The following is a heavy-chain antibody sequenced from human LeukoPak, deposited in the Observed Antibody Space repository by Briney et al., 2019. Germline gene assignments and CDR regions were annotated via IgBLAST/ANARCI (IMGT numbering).Heavy chain of an antibody. V-gene: IGHV1-2*06. J-gene: IGHJ4*02. CDR1: GYTFTGYY. Sequence: GASVKVSCKASGYTFTGYYMHWVRQAPGQGLEGMGRINPNSGGTNYAQKFQGRVTMTRDTSISTAYMELSRLRSDDTAVYYCARVGGYYSYYFDYWGQGTLVTVSS. D-gene: IGHD3-22*01. CDR3: ARVGGYYSYYFDY. CDR2: INPNSGGT.